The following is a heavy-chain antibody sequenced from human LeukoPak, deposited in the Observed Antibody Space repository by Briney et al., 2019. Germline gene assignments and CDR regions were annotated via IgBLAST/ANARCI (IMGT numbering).Heavy chain of an antibody. CDR1: GYTFTGYY. V-gene: IGHV1-2*06. D-gene: IGHD5-24*01. CDR3: ARVDGYHSFDY. Sequence: ASVKVSCKASGYTFTGYYMHWVRQAPGQGLEWMGRINPNSGGTNYAQKFQGRVTMTRDTSISTAYMELRSLRSDDTAVYYCARVDGYHSFDYWGQGALVTVSS. J-gene: IGHJ4*02. CDR2: INPNSGGT.